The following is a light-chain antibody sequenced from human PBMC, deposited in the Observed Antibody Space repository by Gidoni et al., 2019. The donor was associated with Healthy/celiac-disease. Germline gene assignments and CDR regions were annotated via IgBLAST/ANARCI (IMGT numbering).Light chain of an antibody. Sequence: QAVVTQEPSLTVSPGGTVTLTCGSSTGAVTSGHSPYWFQQKPGQAPRTLIYDTSNKHHWTPARFSGSLLGGKAALTLSGAQPEDEAEYYCLLSYSGARPVVFGGGTKLTVL. CDR3: LLSYSGARPVV. CDR2: DTS. V-gene: IGLV7-46*01. CDR1: TGAVTSGHS. J-gene: IGLJ2*01.